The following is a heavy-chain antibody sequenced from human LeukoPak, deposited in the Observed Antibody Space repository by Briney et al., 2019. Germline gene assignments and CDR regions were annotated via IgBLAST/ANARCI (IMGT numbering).Heavy chain of an antibody. V-gene: IGHV3-7*01. J-gene: IGHJ6*03. CDR2: MKEDGSDK. CDR1: GFGFSSYW. CDR3: ARAMVASTFYYMDV. Sequence: GGSLRLSCAASGFGFSSYWMTWVRQTPGKGLEWVANMKEDGSDKHYVDSVRGRFTISRDNGRKSLYLQMNRLRAEDTAVYYCARAMVASTFYYMDVWGKGTTVTVSS. D-gene: IGHD2-15*01.